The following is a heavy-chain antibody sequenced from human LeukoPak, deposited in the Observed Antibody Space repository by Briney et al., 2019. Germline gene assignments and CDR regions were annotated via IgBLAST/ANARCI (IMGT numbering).Heavy chain of an antibody. J-gene: IGHJ4*02. CDR2: ISGSAYNS. D-gene: IGHD1-26*01. CDR1: GFNFSSYG. Sequence: TGGSLRLSCAASGFNFSSYGLSWVRQAPGKGLEWVSTISGSAYNSYYADSVKGRFTISRDNSANTLYLQMDNLRAEDTALYYCAKHSGSYFIYYIDSWGQGTLVTVSS. V-gene: IGHV3-23*01. CDR3: AKHSGSYFIYYIDS.